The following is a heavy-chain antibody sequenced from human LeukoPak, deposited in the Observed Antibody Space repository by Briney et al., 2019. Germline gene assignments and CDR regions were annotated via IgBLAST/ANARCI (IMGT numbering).Heavy chain of an antibody. J-gene: IGHJ4*02. D-gene: IGHD2-15*01. CDR3: ARGYCSGGSCYDPLGY. Sequence: GASVKVSCKASGYTFTSYDINWVRQATGQGLEWMGWMNPNSGDTGYAQKFQGRVTMTRNTSISTAYMELSSLRSEDTAVYYCARGYCSGGSCYDPLGYWGQGTLVTVSS. V-gene: IGHV1-8*01. CDR1: GYTFTSYD. CDR2: MNPNSGDT.